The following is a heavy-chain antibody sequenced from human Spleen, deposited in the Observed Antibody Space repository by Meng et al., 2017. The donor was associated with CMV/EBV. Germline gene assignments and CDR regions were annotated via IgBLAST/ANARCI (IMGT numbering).Heavy chain of an antibody. Sequence: SCAAGGITCSSYGMHWVRQAPGKGLEWVAFIRYDGSNKYYADFEKGRFTISRDNSKNTLYLQMHSLRAEDTAVYYCAKDPAWIQLWGNNWFDPWGQGTLVTVSS. D-gene: IGHD5-18*01. V-gene: IGHV3-30*02. J-gene: IGHJ5*02. CDR1: GITCSSYG. CDR2: IRYDGSNK. CDR3: AKDPAWIQLWGNNWFDP.